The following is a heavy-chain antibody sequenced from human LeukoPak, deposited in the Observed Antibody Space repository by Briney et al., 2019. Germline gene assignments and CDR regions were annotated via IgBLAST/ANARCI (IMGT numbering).Heavy chain of an antibody. CDR1: GFTFGSYW. V-gene: IGHV3-7*01. CDR2: IKENGRDK. Sequence: GGSLRLSCAASGFTFGSYWMTWVRQAPGKGLEWVANIKENGRDKYYVDSLKGRLTISKDNAKNSVYLQMNSLRAEDTAVYYCARDSGGGWDYWGQGTLVTVSS. J-gene: IGHJ4*02. CDR3: ARDSGGGWDY. D-gene: IGHD6-19*01.